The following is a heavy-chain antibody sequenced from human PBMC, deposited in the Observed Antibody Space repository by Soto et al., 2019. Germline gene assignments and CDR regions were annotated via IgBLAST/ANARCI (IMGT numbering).Heavy chain of an antibody. CDR3: ARADLLWDSFDL. Sequence: GGSMRLSCAASGFPFRNFAMAWVRQAPGKGLEWVSIISNSGSSTYHGDSVKGRFTTSRDNSKGTLSLHMRGVRIDDTAAYFCARADLLWDSFDLCGQGTLVTVSS. J-gene: IGHJ4*02. V-gene: IGHV3-23*05. CDR1: GFPFRNFA. CDR2: ISNSGSST. D-gene: IGHD2-2*01.